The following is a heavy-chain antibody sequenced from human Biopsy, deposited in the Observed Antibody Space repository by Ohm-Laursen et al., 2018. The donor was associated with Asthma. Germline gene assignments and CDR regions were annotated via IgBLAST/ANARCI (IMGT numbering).Heavy chain of an antibody. J-gene: IGHJ5*02. CDR1: GASTKTDDHY. Sequence: TLSLTCAVSGASTKTDDHYWSWLRQPPGKGLEWFGLIHYSGSTPYNPSLKGGVTISVDTSKNQFSLKLSSVSAADTAVYYCARASVAAASNWFDPWGQGTLVTVSS. V-gene: IGHV4-30-4*01. CDR2: IHYSGST. D-gene: IGHD6-19*01. CDR3: ARASVAAASNWFDP.